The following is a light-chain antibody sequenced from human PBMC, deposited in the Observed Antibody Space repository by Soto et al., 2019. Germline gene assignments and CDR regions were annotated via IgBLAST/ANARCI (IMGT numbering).Light chain of an antibody. Sequence: QSVLTQPASVSGSPGQSITISCAGTRSDVGEYHLVSWYQQHPGKAPKLIIYEVNKRPSGGSNRFSGSKSGNTASLTTSGLQAEDEADYYCCSYAGSDTWAFGGGTKLTVL. CDR1: RSDVGEYHL. V-gene: IGLV2-23*02. J-gene: IGLJ3*02. CDR3: CSYAGSDTWA. CDR2: EVN.